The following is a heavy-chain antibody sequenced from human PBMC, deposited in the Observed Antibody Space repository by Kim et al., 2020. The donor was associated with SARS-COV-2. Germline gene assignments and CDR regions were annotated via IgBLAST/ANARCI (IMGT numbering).Heavy chain of an antibody. CDR3: TTDIVVVPAAMVPLGYYYGMDV. Sequence: GGSLRLSCAASGFTFSNAWMSWVRQAPGKGLEWVGRIKSKTDGGTTDYAAPVKGRFTISRDDSKNTLYLQMNSLKTEDTAVYYCTTDIVVVPAAMVPLGYYYGMDVWGQGTTVTVSS. J-gene: IGHJ6*02. V-gene: IGHV3-15*01. CDR2: IKSKTDGGTT. D-gene: IGHD2-2*01. CDR1: GFTFSNAW.